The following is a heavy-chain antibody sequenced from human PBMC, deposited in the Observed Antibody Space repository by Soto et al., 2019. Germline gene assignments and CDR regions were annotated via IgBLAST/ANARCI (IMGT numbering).Heavy chain of an antibody. D-gene: IGHD4-17*01. J-gene: IGHJ4*02. CDR2: IYYSGST. Sequence: QVQLQESGPGLVKPSETLSLSCTVSGGSISSYYWSWIRQPPGKGLEWIGYIYYSGSTNYNPSLKSRVTISVDTSKNQFSLKLSSVTAADTAVYYCARSSDNTTVTFHFDYWGQGTLVTVSS. CDR1: GGSISSYY. V-gene: IGHV4-59*01. CDR3: ARSSDNTTVTFHFDY.